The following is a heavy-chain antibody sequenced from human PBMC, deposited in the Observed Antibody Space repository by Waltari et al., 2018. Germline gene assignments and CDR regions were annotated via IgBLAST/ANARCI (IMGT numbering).Heavy chain of an antibody. V-gene: IGHV1-69*08. CDR3: AGGGGSATVTMGLGWFDP. Sequence: QVQLVQSGAEVKKPGSSVKVSCKASGGTFSSYAISWVRQAPGQGLEWMGRRTPIVGTENYAQKCQGRVTITADKSTSTAYMELSSLRSEDTAVYYCAGGGGSATVTMGLGWFDPWGQGTLVTVSS. D-gene: IGHD4-17*01. CDR2: RTPIVGTE. CDR1: GGTFSSYA. J-gene: IGHJ5*02.